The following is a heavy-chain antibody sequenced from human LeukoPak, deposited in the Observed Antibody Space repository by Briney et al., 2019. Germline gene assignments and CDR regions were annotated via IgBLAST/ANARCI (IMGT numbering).Heavy chain of an antibody. J-gene: IGHJ5*02. CDR2: IYHSGST. CDR1: GGSISSSNW. V-gene: IGHV4-4*02. Sequence: PSETLSLTCAVSGGSISSSNWWSWVRQPPGKGLEWIGEIYHSGSTNYNPSLKSRVTISVDKSKNQFSLKLSSVTAADTAVCYCARVAPLNYHGSGSYYNLWGQGTLVTVSS. D-gene: IGHD3-10*01. CDR3: ARVAPLNYHGSGSYYNL.